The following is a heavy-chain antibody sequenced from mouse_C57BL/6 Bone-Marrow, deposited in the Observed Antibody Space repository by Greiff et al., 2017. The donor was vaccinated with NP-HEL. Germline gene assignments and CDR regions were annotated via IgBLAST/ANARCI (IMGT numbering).Heavy chain of an antibody. V-gene: IGHV5-17*01. J-gene: IGHJ1*03. D-gene: IGHD2-10*01. Sequence: EVKVVESGGGLVKPGGSLKLSCAASGFTFSDYGMHWVRQAPEKGLEWVAYISSGSSTIYYADTVKGRFTISRDNAKNTLFLQMTRLRSEDTAMYYCAIAYFNWYCDVWGTGTTVTVSS. CDR2: ISSGSSTI. CDR3: AIAYFNWYCDV. CDR1: GFTFSDYG.